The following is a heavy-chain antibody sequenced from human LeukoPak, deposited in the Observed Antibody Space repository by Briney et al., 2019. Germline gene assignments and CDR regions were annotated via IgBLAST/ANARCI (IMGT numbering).Heavy chain of an antibody. CDR1: GFTFSSYA. V-gene: IGHV3-23*01. CDR3: PRCFDWFFDY. J-gene: IGHJ4*02. D-gene: IGHD3-9*01. CDR2: ISGSGGST. Sequence: GGSLRLSCAASGFTFSSYAMGWVRQAPGKGLEWVSAISGSGGSTYYADSVKGRFTIARDNSKNTLYLQMNSLRAEDTAVYYCPRCFDWFFDYWGQGTLVTVSS.